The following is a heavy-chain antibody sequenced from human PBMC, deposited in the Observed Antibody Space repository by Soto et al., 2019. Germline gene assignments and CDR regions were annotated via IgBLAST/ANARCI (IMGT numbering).Heavy chain of an antibody. CDR2: INPNSGGT. CDR3: ARRKGDYYDSSGYHYYFDY. J-gene: IGHJ4*02. D-gene: IGHD3-22*01. CDR1: GYTFTDYY. Sequence: ASVKVSCKASGYTFTDYYVHWVRQAPGQGLEWMGWINPNSGGTKSAQKFQGRVTMARDTSISTAYMELSRLRSDDTAVYYCARRKGDYYDSSGYHYYFDYWGQGTLVTVS. V-gene: IGHV1-2*02.